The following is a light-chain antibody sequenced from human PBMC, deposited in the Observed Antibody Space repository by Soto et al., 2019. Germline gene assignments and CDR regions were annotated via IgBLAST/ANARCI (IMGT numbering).Light chain of an antibody. CDR1: QSVSSTY. CDR2: GAA. CDR3: QQYGSSQIT. V-gene: IGKV3-20*01. Sequence: EIVLTQSPGTLSLSPGERATLSCRASQSVSSTYLAWYQQKPGQAPRLLIYGAASRATGIPDKFSGSGSWTDYNFTISRLEAEDVAVDYCQQYGSSQITFGQGTRLEIK. J-gene: IGKJ5*01.